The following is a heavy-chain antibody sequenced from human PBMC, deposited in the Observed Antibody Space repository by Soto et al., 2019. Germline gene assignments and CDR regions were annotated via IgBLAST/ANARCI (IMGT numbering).Heavy chain of an antibody. CDR2: IIPIFGTA. V-gene: IGHV1-69*13. J-gene: IGHJ5*02. CDR1: GGTFSSYA. CDR3: ARDTGYSSAENWFDP. Sequence: GASVKVSCKASGGTFSSYAISWVRQAPGQGLEWVGGIIPIFGTANYAQKFQGRVTITADESTSTAYMELSSLRSEDTAVYYCARDTGYSSAENWFDPWGQGTLVTVSS. D-gene: IGHD6-25*01.